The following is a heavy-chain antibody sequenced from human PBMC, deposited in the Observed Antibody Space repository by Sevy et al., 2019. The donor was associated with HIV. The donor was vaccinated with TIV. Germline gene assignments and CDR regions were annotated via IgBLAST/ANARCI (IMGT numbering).Heavy chain of an antibody. CDR3: ARGNSGSFDY. CDR2: IKQDESEK. J-gene: IGHJ4*02. D-gene: IGHD3-22*01. Sequence: GGSLRLSCAASGFSFSTYWMHWVRQAPGKGLEWVTNIKQDESEKYYVASVKGRFTISRDNAKNSVYLHMNSLRPEDTASYYCARGNSGSFDYWGQGTLVTVSS. CDR1: GFSFSTYW. V-gene: IGHV3-7*04.